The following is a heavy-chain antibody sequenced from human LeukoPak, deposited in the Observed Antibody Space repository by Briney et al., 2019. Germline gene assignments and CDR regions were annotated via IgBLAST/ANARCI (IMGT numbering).Heavy chain of an antibody. CDR3: AREGITAAADY. J-gene: IGHJ4*02. CDR2: VHPDSGDT. Sequence: ASVKVSCKTSGDTFTGFYIHWLRQVPGQGLEWMGWVHPDSGDTIYAQKFEGRVTVTRDTSIRTVYMEMSGLLSDDTAVYYCAREGITAAADYWGQGTLVTVSS. D-gene: IGHD6-13*01. V-gene: IGHV1-2*02. CDR1: GDTFTGFY.